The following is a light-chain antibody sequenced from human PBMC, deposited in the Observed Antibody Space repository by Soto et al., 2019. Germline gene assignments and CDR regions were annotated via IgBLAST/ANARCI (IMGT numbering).Light chain of an antibody. CDR1: QSVTNNY. V-gene: IGKV3-20*01. CDR3: QQYGSSPQT. J-gene: IGKJ1*01. CDR2: GTS. Sequence: EIVLTQSPSTLSLSPGERATLSCRASQSVTNNYLAWYQQKPGQTPRLLIYGTSSRATGIQDRFSGSGSGTDFTLTISRLKPEDSAVYYCQQYGSSPQTFGQGTKVEIK.